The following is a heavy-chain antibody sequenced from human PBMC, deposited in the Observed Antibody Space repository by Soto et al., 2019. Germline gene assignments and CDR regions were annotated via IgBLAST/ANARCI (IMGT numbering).Heavy chain of an antibody. V-gene: IGHV1-46*01. CDR1: GYTFPSYY. Sequence: ASVKVSCKASGYTFPSYYMHWVRQAPGQGLEWMGIINPSGGSTSYAQKFQGRVTMTRDTSTSTVYMELSSLRSEDTAVYYCARGRFVVVVAATNWFEPWGQGTLGTVSS. CDR3: ARGRFVVVVAATNWFEP. J-gene: IGHJ5*02. D-gene: IGHD2-15*01. CDR2: INPSGGST.